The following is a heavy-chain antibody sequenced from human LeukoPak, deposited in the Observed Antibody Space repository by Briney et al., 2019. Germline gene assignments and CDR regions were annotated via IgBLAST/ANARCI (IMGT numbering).Heavy chain of an antibody. CDR2: ICGSGGST. V-gene: IGHV3-23*01. CDR1: GFTFSSYA. J-gene: IGHJ4*02. CDR3: AKGGDDYVWGSYRDY. D-gene: IGHD3-16*02. Sequence: GGSLRLSCAASGFTFSSYAMSWVRQAPGKGREWVSDICGSGGSTYYADSVKGRFTISRDHSKDTPYLQMNSLRAEDTAVYYCAKGGDDYVWGSYRDYWGQGTLVTVSS.